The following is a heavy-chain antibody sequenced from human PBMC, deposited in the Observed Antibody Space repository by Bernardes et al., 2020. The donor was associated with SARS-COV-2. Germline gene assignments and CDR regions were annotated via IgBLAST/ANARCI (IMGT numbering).Heavy chain of an antibody. CDR2: ISGSGGSA. J-gene: IGHJ6*02. CDR1: GFTFSSYA. Sequence: GGSLRLSCAPSGFTFSSYAMSWVRQAPGKGLEWVSGISGSGGSAYYADSVKGRFTISRDNSNNTLSLQMNSRRAEDTAIYYCAKSVQDYYAMDVWGQGTTVTVS. CDR3: AKSVQDYYAMDV. V-gene: IGHV3-23*01. D-gene: IGHD1-1*01.